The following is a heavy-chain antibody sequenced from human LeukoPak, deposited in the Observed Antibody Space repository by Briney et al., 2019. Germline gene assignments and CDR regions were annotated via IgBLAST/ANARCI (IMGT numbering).Heavy chain of an antibody. CDR2: IRSKAYGGTT. CDR3: TRDQRVVVAASAFYYYYYYMDV. D-gene: IGHD2-15*01. V-gene: IGHV3-49*04. CDR1: GFTFGDYA. Sequence: GGSLRLSCTASGFTFGDYAMSWVRQAPGKGLEWVGFIRSKAYGGTTEYAASVKGRFTISRDDSKSIAYLQMNSLKTEDTAVYYCTRDQRVVVAASAFYYYYYYMDVWGKGTTVTISS. J-gene: IGHJ6*03.